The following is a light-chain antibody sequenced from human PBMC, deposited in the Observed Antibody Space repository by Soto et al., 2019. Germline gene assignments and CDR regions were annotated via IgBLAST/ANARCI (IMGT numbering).Light chain of an antibody. Sequence: QSALTQPPSASGSPGQSVTISCAGTSSDVGGYNYVSWHQQHPGKAPKLMIYEVSKRPSGVPDRFSGTKSGNTASLTVSGLQAEDEADYYCSSFAGYNNYVIFGGGTKVTVL. J-gene: IGLJ2*01. CDR1: SSDVGGYNY. CDR3: SSFAGYNNYVI. V-gene: IGLV2-8*01. CDR2: EVS.